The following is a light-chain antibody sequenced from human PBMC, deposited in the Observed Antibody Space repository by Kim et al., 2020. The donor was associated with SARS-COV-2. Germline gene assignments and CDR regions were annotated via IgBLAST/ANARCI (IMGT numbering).Light chain of an antibody. CDR2: QDS. CDR1: KLGDKY. CDR3: QAWDSSTAHVV. J-gene: IGLJ2*01. Sequence: SYALTQPPSVSVSPGQTASITCSGDKLGDKYACWYQQKPGQSPVLVIYQDSKRPSGIPERFSGSNSGNTATLTISGTQAMDEADYYCQAWDSSTAHVVFG. V-gene: IGLV3-1*01.